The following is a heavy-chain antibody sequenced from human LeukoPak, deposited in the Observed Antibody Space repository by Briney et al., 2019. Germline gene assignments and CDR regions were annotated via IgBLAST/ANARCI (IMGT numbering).Heavy chain of an antibody. D-gene: IGHD1-26*01. J-gene: IGHJ4*02. CDR2: IYYSGST. V-gene: IGHV4-59*08. Sequence: SETLSLTCTVSGGSISSYYWSWIRQPPGKGLGWIGYIYYSGSTNYNPSLKSRVTISVDTSKNQFSLKLSSVTAADTAVYYCVRGRWYFDYWGQGTLVTVSS. CDR3: VRGRWYFDY. CDR1: GGSISSYY.